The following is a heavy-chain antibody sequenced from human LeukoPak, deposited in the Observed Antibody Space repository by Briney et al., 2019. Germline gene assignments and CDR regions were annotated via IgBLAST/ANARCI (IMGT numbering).Heavy chain of an antibody. CDR3: ARPDYSSGWYSFDY. CDR1: GGSIXSYX. CDR2: ISYSGST. D-gene: IGHD6-19*01. Sequence: SETLSLTCTVSGGSIXSYXXSXIRXSPXXXXXXXGYISYSGSTTYNPSLKSRVTISVDTSKNQFSLKLNSVTAADTAVYYCARPDYSSGWYSFDYWGQGTLVTVSS. J-gene: IGHJ4*02. V-gene: IGHV4-59*08.